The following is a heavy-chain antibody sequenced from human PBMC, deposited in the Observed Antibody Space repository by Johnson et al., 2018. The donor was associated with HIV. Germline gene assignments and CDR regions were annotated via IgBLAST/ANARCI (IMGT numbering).Heavy chain of an antibody. V-gene: IGHV3-20*04. CDR3: ARVTSNGDSSGLVDAFDI. D-gene: IGHD3-22*01. Sequence: VQVVESGGHVVRPGGSLRLSCAASGFTFDHYDMSWVRQVPGKGLEWVSGINWNGGSTGYADSVKGRFTISRDKAKKSLYLQMNSLRAADTALYYCARVTSNGDSSGLVDAFDIWGQGTMVTVSS. CDR1: GFTFDHYD. CDR2: INWNGGST. J-gene: IGHJ3*02.